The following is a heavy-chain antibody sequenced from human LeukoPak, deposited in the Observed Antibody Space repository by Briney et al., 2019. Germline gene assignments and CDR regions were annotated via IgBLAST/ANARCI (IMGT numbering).Heavy chain of an antibody. CDR2: INHSGST. CDR1: GFTFSSYA. CDR3: ARGSPYCSSTSCYDY. D-gene: IGHD2-2*01. J-gene: IGHJ4*02. Sequence: PGGSLRLSCAASGFTFSSYAMSWVRQAPGKGLEWIGEINHSGSTNYNPSLKSRVTISVDTSKNQFSLKLSSVTAADTAVYYCARGSPYCSSTSCYDYWGQGTLVTVSS. V-gene: IGHV4-34*01.